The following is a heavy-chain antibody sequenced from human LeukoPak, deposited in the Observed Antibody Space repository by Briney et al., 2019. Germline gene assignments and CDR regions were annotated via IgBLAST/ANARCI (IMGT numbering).Heavy chain of an antibody. CDR2: IYSGGST. CDR3: ARDRAVVAIDY. D-gene: IGHD5-12*01. CDR1: GFTVSNNY. V-gene: IGHV3-66*01. J-gene: IGHJ4*02. Sequence: GGSLRLSCAASGFTVSNNYMTWVRQAPGKGLEWLSVIYSGGSTYYADSVKGRFTISRDNSKNTLYLQMNSLRAEDTAVYYCARDRAVVAIDYWGQGTLVTVSS.